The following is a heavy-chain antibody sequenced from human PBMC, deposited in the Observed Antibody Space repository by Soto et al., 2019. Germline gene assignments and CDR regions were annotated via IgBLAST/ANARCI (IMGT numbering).Heavy chain of an antibody. D-gene: IGHD3-22*01. Sequence: GESLKISCKGSGYSFTSYWIXXXXXXXXXXXXLMGIIYPGDSDTRYSPSFQGQVTISADKSISTAYLQWSSLKASDTAMYYCARAGYYYDSSGYYRNWFXPWXQGTLVTVSS. CDR3: ARAGYYYDSSGYYRNWFXP. CDR1: GYSFTSYW. CDR2: IYPGDSDT. J-gene: IGHJ5*02. V-gene: IGHV5-51*01.